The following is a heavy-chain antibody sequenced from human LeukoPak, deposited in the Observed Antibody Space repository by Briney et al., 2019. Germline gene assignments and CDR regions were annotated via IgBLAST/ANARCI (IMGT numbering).Heavy chain of an antibody. CDR2: TNPNSGGT. CDR1: GYTFTGYY. D-gene: IGHD6-13*01. Sequence: ASVKVSCKASGYTFTGYYMHWVRQAPGQGLEWMGWTNPNSGGTNYAQKFQGRVTMTRDTSISTAYMELSRLRSDDTAVYYCARGVDSSSWGWFDPWGQGTLVTVSS. V-gene: IGHV1-2*02. J-gene: IGHJ5*02. CDR3: ARGVDSSSWGWFDP.